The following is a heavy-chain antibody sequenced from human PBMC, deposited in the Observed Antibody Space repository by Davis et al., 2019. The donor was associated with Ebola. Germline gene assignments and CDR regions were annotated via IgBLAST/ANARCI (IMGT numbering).Heavy chain of an antibody. J-gene: IGHJ4*02. D-gene: IGHD1-14*01. CDR3: TIGGITGGFDY. Sequence: AASVKVSCKASGYTFTGYYMHWVRQAPGQGLEWMGRINPNSGGTNYAQKFQGRVTMTRDTSISTAYMELSRLRFEDTALYYCTIGGITGGFDYWGQGTLVTVSS. V-gene: IGHV1-2*06. CDR1: GYTFTGYY. CDR2: INPNSGGT.